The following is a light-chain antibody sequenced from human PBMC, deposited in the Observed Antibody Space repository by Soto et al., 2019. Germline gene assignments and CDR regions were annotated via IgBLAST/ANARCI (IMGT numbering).Light chain of an antibody. CDR3: QQYNSFS. Sequence: DIQMTQSPSTLSASVGDRITITCRASQSTSNWLAWYQQKPGKAPNLLIYDASILESGVPSRFSGSGSGTEFTLTISSLQPDDFATYYCQQYNSFSFGGGTKVDIK. J-gene: IGKJ4*01. V-gene: IGKV1-5*01. CDR2: DAS. CDR1: QSTSNW.